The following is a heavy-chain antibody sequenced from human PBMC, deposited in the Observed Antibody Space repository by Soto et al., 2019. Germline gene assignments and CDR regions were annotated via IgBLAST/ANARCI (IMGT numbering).Heavy chain of an antibody. V-gene: IGHV3-72*01. CDR2: IRNKANSYTT. J-gene: IGHJ6*02. CDR1: GFIFSDYY. D-gene: IGHD1-1*01. CDR3: ARGVNWNNQHGMDV. Sequence: EVQLVESGGGLVQPGGSLRVSCAASGFIFSDYYMDWVRQAPGKGLEWVGGIRNKANSYTTEYAAAVKSRFSISRDDSKTSLQLQMNSLKTEDTAMSFWARGVNWNNQHGMDVWGQGTTVTVSS.